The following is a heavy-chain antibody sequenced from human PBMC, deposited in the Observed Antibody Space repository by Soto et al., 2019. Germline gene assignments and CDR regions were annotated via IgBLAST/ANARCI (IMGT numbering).Heavy chain of an antibody. J-gene: IGHJ4*02. CDR1: GYWFTTYW. Sequence: PGESLESSWNGSGYWFTTYWIGWVRQMPGKGLEWMGIIYPGDSDTRYSPSFQGQVSISADKSISTAYLQWSSLKASDTAMYYCTRSYYNGDWSDYWGREPLVTGSS. D-gene: IGHD3-22*01. CDR2: IYPGDSDT. V-gene: IGHV5-51*03. CDR3: TRSYYNGDWSDY.